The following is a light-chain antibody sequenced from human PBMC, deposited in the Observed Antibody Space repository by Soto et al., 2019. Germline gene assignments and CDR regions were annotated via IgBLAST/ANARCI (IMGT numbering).Light chain of an antibody. CDR2: KAS. CDR1: QSSNW. V-gene: IGKV1-5*03. J-gene: IGKJ1*01. Sequence: DIQMTQSPSTLSASVGDRVTITCRASQSSNWLAWYQQKPGKAPKLLIYKASSIESGVPSRFSGSGSGTEFTLPISSRQPYDFATYYCQQYNGYSPRTFGQGTKVEIK. CDR3: QQYNGYSPRT.